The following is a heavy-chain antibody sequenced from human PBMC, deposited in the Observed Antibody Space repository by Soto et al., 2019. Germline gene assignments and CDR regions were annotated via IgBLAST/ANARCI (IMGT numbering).Heavy chain of an antibody. CDR1: GGTFSTYT. D-gene: IGHD3-22*01. CDR2: IIPIIGII. V-gene: IGHV1-69*02. Sequence: QVQLVQSGAEVKKPGSSVKVSCKASGGTFSTYTITWVRQAPGQGLEWMGRIIPIIGIINYAQKFQGRVTITADKFTGTAYMELTRLRSDDTAVYYCAGXPDXXYXDXHASSYPWGQGTLVTVSS. CDR3: AGXPDXXYXDXHASSYP. J-gene: IGHJ5*02.